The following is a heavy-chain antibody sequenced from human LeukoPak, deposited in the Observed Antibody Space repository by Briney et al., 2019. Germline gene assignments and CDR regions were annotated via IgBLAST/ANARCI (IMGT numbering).Heavy chain of an antibody. J-gene: IGHJ5*02. CDR3: ARDLATVTTMPWFDP. Sequence: PGGSLRLSCAASGFTFSDYYMSWIRQAPGKWLEWVSYISSSGSTIYYADSVKGRFTISRDNAKNSLYLQMNSLRAEDTAVYYCARDLATVTTMPWFDPWGQGTLVTVSS. D-gene: IGHD4-17*01. CDR1: GFTFSDYY. CDR2: ISSSGSTI. V-gene: IGHV3-11*04.